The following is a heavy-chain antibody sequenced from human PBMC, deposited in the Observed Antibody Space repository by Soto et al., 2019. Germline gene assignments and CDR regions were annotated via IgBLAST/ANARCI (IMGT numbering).Heavy chain of an antibody. CDR2: AYYSGSP. CDR1: GASISSGTYY. CDR3: ATDTDEIAAALST. Sequence: QVQLQESGPRRVKPSQTLSLTCTVSGASISSGTYYWSWIRQHPWKGLEWIGDAYYSGSPYYNPSLKSRITISIDTSKNQFSLKLSSVTDADTAVYYCATDTDEIAAALSTWGQGTLVTVSS. J-gene: IGHJ5*02. D-gene: IGHD6-13*01. V-gene: IGHV4-31*03.